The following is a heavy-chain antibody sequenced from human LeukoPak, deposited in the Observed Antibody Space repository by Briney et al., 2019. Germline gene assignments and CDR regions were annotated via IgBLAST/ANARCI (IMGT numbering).Heavy chain of an antibody. J-gene: IGHJ5*02. CDR3: ARERWITYELGFDP. CDR2: ISSSSSFI. CDR1: GFTFSSYY. D-gene: IGHD2-2*01. Sequence: GGSLRLSCAASGFTFSSYYMNWVRQAPGKGLEWVSSISSSSSFIHYADSVKGRFTISRDNARNSLYLQMSSLRAEDAAVYHCARERWITYELGFDPWGQGTLVTVSS. V-gene: IGHV3-21*01.